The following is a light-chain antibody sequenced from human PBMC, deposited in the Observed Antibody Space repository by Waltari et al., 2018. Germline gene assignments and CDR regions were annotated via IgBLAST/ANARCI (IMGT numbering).Light chain of an antibody. J-gene: IGLJ3*02. CDR1: SSKIGPGYD. CDR2: SNN. CDR3: QSYDKLLSGSL. V-gene: IGLV1-40*01. Sequence: QSVLTQPPSVSGAPGQSLTISCTGTSSKIGPGYDVHWYQQLPGTAPKLLIYSNNNRPSGVPGRFSASKSGTSASLAITGLQAEDEADYYCQSYDKLLSGSLFGGGTKLTV.